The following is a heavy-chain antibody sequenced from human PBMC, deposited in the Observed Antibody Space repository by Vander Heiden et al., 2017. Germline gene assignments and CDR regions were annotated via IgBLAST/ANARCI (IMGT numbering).Heavy chain of an antibody. D-gene: IGHD5-18*01. CDR1: GFPFSSYA. CDR3: ARDTAMVTYYYYGMDV. CDR2: ISYDGSNK. J-gene: IGHJ6*02. V-gene: IGHV3-30-3*01. Sequence: QVQLVESGGGVVQPGRSLRLSCAASGFPFSSYARHWVRQAPGKGLEWVAVISYDGSNKYYADSVKGRFTISRDNSKNTLYLQMNSLRAEDTAVYYCARDTAMVTYYYYGMDVWGQGTTVTVSS.